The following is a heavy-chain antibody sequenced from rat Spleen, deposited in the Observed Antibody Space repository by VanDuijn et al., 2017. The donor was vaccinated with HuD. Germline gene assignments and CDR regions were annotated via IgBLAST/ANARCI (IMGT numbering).Heavy chain of an antibody. CDR3: TRSYGGYTQHWFAY. CDR1: GFSLTDYS. Sequence: EVQLKESGPGLVQPSQTLSLTCTVSGFSLTDYSVHWVRQPPGEGLEWMGVMWTGGTTAYNSALKSRLSFSRDTSKSQVFLEMNSLQTDDTAIYFCTRSYGGYTQHWFAYWGQGTLVTVSS. CDR2: MWTGGTT. D-gene: IGHD1-11*01. V-gene: IGHV2S63*01. J-gene: IGHJ3*01.